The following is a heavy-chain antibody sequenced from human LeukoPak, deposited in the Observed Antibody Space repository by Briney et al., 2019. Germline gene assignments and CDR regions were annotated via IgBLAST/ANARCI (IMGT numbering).Heavy chain of an antibody. Sequence: SETLSLTCTVSGGSFSSYYWNWIRQPPGKGLEWIGYIYYTGSTSYNPSLKSRVTMSVDTSKKQFSLKLNSLTAADTAVYYCAGDTYGMDVWGQGTTVTVSS. V-gene: IGHV4-59*12. J-gene: IGHJ6*02. CDR3: AGDTYGMDV. CDR1: GGSFSSYY. CDR2: IYYTGST.